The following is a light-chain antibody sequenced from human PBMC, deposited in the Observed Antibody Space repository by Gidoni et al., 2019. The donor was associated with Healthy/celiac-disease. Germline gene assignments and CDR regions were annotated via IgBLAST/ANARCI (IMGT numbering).Light chain of an antibody. V-gene: IGKV2-28*01. Sequence: DIVMTQSPLSLPVTPGEPATISCRSSQSILHSNGYNYLDWDLQKPGQSPQLLIYLGSNRASGVPYRFSGSGSGTDFTLKISRVEAEDVGVYYCMQALQTPLTFGGGTKVEIK. J-gene: IGKJ4*01. CDR2: LGS. CDR3: MQALQTPLT. CDR1: QSILHSNGYNY.